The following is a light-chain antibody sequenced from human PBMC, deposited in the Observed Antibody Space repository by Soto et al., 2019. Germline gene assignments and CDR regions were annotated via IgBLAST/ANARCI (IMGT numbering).Light chain of an antibody. CDR1: QGINNY. CDR3: QQLNTYPFP. J-gene: IGKJ3*01. CDR2: AAS. Sequence: DIQLTQSPSFLSASVGDRVTITCRASQGINNYLAWYQQQPGKAPKLLIYAASTLQSGVPSRFSGRGSGTEFTLTISSLQPEDFAAFYCQQLNTYPFPLVPGTKVAI. V-gene: IGKV1-9*01.